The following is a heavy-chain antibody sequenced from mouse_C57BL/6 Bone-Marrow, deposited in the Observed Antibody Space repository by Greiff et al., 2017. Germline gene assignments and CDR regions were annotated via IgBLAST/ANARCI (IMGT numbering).Heavy chain of an antibody. CDR2: IYPVSGST. V-gene: IGHV1-55*01. CDR3: AIPYYSNYWYFDV. CDR1: GYTFTSYW. J-gene: IGHJ1*03. Sequence: VQLQQPGAELVKPGASVKMSCKASGYTFTSYWITWVKQKPGQGLEWIGDIYPVSGSTNYNEKFKSKATLTVDTSSSTAYMQLSRLTSEDSAVYYWAIPYYSNYWYFDVWGTGTTVTVSS. D-gene: IGHD2-5*01.